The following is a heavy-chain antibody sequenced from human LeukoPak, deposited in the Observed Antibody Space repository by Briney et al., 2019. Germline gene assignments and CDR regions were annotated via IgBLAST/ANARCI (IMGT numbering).Heavy chain of an antibody. CDR3: AKDGGSGSLPHY. D-gene: IGHD3-10*01. V-gene: IGHV3-30*02. J-gene: IGHJ4*02. CDR1: GFTFTTYG. CDR2: IRFDGTNK. Sequence: GGSLRLSCAASGFTFTTYGMHWVRQAPGKGLEWVAFIRFDGTNKFYADSVKGRFTISRDNSKNTLYLQKNSLRAEDTAVYYCAKDGGSGSLPHYWGQGTLVTVSS.